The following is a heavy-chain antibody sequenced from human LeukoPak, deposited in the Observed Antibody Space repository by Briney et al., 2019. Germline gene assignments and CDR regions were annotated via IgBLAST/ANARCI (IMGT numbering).Heavy chain of an antibody. D-gene: IGHD6-13*01. Sequence: GASVKLSCTASGYTFTGYYMHWVRQAPGQGLEWMGWINPNSGGTNYAQKFQGRVTMTRDTSISTAYMELSRLRSDDTAVYYCATRALSSSWYDYWGQGTLVTVSS. CDR1: GYTFTGYY. CDR2: INPNSGGT. V-gene: IGHV1-2*02. J-gene: IGHJ4*02. CDR3: ATRALSSSWYDY.